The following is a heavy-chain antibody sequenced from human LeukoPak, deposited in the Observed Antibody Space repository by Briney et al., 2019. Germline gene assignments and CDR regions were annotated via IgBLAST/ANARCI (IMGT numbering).Heavy chain of an antibody. CDR2: INPNSGGT. CDR1: GYTFTGYY. D-gene: IGHD3-10*01. Sequence: GASVKVSCKASGYTFTGYYIHWVRQAPGQGLEWMGWINPNSGGTNYAQKFRGRVTMTRDTSISTAYMELSRLSSDDTAVYYCAGGVTGIYYYYYMDTWGKGTTVTVSS. V-gene: IGHV1-2*02. CDR3: AGGVTGIYYYYYMDT. J-gene: IGHJ6*03.